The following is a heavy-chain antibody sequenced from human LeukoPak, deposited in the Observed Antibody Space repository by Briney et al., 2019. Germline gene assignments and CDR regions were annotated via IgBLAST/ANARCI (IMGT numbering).Heavy chain of an antibody. CDR1: GDSVSSNSAG. D-gene: IGHD5-24*01. V-gene: IGHV6-1*01. CDR2: IYYRSKWYS. CDR3: ARAQGGYNSVDY. J-gene: IGHJ4*02. Sequence: SQTLSLTCAISGDSVSSNSAGWNWIRQSPSRGLEWLGRIYYRSKWYSDYAVSVKSRITINPDTSKNQFSLQLNSVTPEDTAVYYCARAQGGYNSVDYWGQGTLVTVSS.